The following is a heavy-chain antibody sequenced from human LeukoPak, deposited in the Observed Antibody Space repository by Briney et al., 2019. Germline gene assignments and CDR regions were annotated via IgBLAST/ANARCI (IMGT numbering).Heavy chain of an antibody. D-gene: IGHD6-13*01. CDR1: GFTFSKAW. Sequence: GSLRLSCATSGFTFSKAWMAWIRQPPGKGLEWIGEINHSGSTNCNPSLKSRVTISVDTSKNQFSLKLSSVTAADTAVYYCARGWYPDYWGQGILVTVSS. CDR2: INHSGST. J-gene: IGHJ4*02. V-gene: IGHV4-34*01. CDR3: ARGWYPDY.